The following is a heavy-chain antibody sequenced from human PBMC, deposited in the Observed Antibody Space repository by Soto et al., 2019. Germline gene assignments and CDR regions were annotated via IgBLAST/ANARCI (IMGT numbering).Heavy chain of an antibody. D-gene: IGHD6-19*01. J-gene: IGHJ3*02. CDR3: AKTANGWFSAFDI. CDR2: ISGSGGTT. V-gene: IGHV3-23*01. CDR1: GFTFSSYA. Sequence: EVQLLESGGGLVQPGGSLRLSCAASGFTFSSYAMSWVRQAPGKGLEWVSAISGSGGTTYYADSVMGRFTFSRDNSKNTLYLQMNSLRAEDTAVYYCAKTANGWFSAFDIWGRGTMVTVSS.